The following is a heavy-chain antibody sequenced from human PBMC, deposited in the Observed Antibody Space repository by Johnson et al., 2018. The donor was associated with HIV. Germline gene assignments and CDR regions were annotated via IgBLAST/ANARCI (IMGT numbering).Heavy chain of an antibody. CDR3: ARAPYNWNLGLFDAFDV. Sequence: QVQLVESGGGVVQPGGSLRLSCAASGFTFSSYGMHWVRQAPGKGLEWVAFIRYDGSNKYYVDSVKGRFTISRDNSKNTLYLQMNSLRAEDTAVYYCARAPYNWNLGLFDAFDVWGQGTKVTVSA. J-gene: IGHJ3*01. CDR1: GFTFSSYG. CDR2: IRYDGSNK. V-gene: IGHV3-30*02. D-gene: IGHD1-7*01.